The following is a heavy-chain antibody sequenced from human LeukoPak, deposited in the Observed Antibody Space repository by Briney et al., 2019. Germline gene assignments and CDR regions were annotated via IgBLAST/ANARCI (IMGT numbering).Heavy chain of an antibody. V-gene: IGHV1-69*05. Sequence: GASVKVSCKASGGTFSSYAISWVRQAPGQGLEWMGGIIPIFGTANYAQKFQGRVTITTDESTSTAYMEPSSLRSEDTAVYYCARDSMDYYDSSGYLSFDYWGQGTLVTVSS. J-gene: IGHJ4*02. D-gene: IGHD3-22*01. CDR1: GGTFSSYA. CDR2: IIPIFGTA. CDR3: ARDSMDYYDSSGYLSFDY.